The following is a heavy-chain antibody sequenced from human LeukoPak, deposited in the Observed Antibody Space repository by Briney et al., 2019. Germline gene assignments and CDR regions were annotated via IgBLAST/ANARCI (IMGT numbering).Heavy chain of an antibody. V-gene: IGHV4-4*07. D-gene: IGHD3-10*01. CDR1: GGFISSYY. CDR3: ARLWFGDDAFDI. J-gene: IGHJ3*02. CDR2: IYTSGST. Sequence: PSETLSLTSTVAGGFISSYYWSWIRQPAGKGQEWIGRIYTSGSTSYNPSLKSRVTMSVGTSKTQFSQHRSSVTPAATAVYYCARLWFGDDAFDIWGEGTMVTVSS.